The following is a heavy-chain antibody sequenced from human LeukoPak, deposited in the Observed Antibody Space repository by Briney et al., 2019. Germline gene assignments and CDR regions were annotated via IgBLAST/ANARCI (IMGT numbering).Heavy chain of an antibody. D-gene: IGHD6-13*01. CDR1: GFTFSSYA. CDR3: VKPYSSSWFAEDY. CDR2: ISSNGGST. V-gene: IGHV3-64D*06. Sequence: GGSLRLSCSASGFTFSSYATHWVRQAPGKGLEYVSAISSNGGSTYYADSVKGRFTISRDNSKNTLYLQMSSLRAEDTAVYYCVKPYSSSWFAEDYWGQGTLVTVSS. J-gene: IGHJ4*02.